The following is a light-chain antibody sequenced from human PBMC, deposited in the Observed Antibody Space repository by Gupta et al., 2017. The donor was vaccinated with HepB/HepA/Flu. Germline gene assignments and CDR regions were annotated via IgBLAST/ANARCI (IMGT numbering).Light chain of an antibody. CDR1: QSITGY. CDR2: ATT. Sequence: DSQMTHSPASLSASIRDRVTITCRASQSITGYLNWYQQSPGKAPTLLIYATTTLQSGVPSRFSGSGFGTDFTLTISSLQPEDFTTYYCQQSHTIPWTFGQGTKVEIK. CDR3: QQSHTIPWT. V-gene: IGKV1-39*01. J-gene: IGKJ1*01.